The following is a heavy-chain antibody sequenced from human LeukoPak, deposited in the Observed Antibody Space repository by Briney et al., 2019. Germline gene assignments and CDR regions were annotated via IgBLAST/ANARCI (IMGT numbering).Heavy chain of an antibody. CDR1: GGFITSGIHW. CDR3: ATYFYGDYALHYFDY. Sequence: PSETLSLTCTVSGGFITSGIHWWSWARRTPGKGLEWIGEIYQSGTTNYKPSLKSRVTMSLDKSRNLFSLQLSSVTAADTAVYYCATYFYGDYALHYFDYWGQGALVTVSS. D-gene: IGHD4-17*01. V-gene: IGHV4-4*02. CDR2: IYQSGTT. J-gene: IGHJ4*02.